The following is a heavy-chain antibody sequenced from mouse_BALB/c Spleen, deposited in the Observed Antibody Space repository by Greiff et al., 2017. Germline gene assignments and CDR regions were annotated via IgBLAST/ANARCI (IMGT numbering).Heavy chain of an antibody. CDR1: GFTFSSYT. CDR3: ARHGERYGSSYAMDD. Sequence: EVKLVESGGGLVQPGGSLKLSCAASGFTFSSYTMSWVRQTPEKRLEWVAYISNGGGSTYYPDTVKGRFTISRDKAKNTLYLQMSSLKSEDTAMYNCARHGERYGSSYAMDDWGQGTSVTVSS. V-gene: IGHV5-12-2*01. J-gene: IGHJ4*01. CDR2: ISNGGGST. D-gene: IGHD1-1*01.